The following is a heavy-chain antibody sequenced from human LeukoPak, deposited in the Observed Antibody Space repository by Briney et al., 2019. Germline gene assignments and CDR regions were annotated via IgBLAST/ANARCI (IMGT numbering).Heavy chain of an antibody. CDR1: GGSISSNTYY. D-gene: IGHD1-26*01. V-gene: IGHV4-39*01. Sequence: SETLSLTCTVSGGSISSNTYYWGWIRQPPGQGLEWIGSIYYSGSTYYNPSLKSRVTISVDTSKNQFSLRLSSVTAADTAMYYCAKSGGYGLIDYWGQGTLVTVSS. CDR2: IYYSGST. J-gene: IGHJ4*02. CDR3: AKSGGYGLIDY.